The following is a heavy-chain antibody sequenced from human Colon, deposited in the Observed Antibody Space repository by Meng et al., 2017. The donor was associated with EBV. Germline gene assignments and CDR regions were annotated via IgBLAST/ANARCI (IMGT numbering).Heavy chain of an antibody. D-gene: IGHD6-19*01. CDR3: ARVSSGWDYFDY. Sequence: VQLQESGPGLVKPYQTLSLTCTVSGGSVSSGGYYWTWIRQHPGKGLEWFGHIYYSGSTFYNPSLKRRVIISIDTSKNQFSLNLRSVTAADTAVYYCARVSSGWDYFDYWGQGTLVTVSS. J-gene: IGHJ4*02. CDR1: GGSVSSGGYY. V-gene: IGHV4-31*03. CDR2: IYYSGST.